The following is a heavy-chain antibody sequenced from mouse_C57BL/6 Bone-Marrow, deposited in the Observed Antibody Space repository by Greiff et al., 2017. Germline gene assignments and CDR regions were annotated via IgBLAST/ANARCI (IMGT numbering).Heavy chain of an antibody. D-gene: IGHD2-5*01. CDR1: GFNITNTY. J-gene: IGHJ3*01. CDR3: ASGSNYFAWFAY. V-gene: IGHV14-3*01. Sequence: VQLQQSVAELVRPGASVTLSCTASGFNITNTYMHWVKQRPEQGLEWIGRIDPANGNTKYAPKLQGKATITADTSSNTANLQLSSLTSEDTAICYCASGSNYFAWFAYWGQGTLVTVSA. CDR2: IDPANGNT.